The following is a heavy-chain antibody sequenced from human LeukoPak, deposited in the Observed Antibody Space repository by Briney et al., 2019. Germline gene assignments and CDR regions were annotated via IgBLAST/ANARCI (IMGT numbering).Heavy chain of an antibody. J-gene: IGHJ3*02. CDR2: TYYRSKWYN. D-gene: IGHD3-22*01. CDR1: GDSVSSNSAA. V-gene: IGHV6-1*01. Sequence: SQTLSLTCAISGDSVSSNSAAWNWIRQSPSRGLEWLGRTYYRSKWYNDYAVSVKSRITINPDTSKNQFSLQLNSVTPEDTAVXXXXXAXSYYYDSSGHEDAFDIWGQGTMVTVSS. CDR3: XXAXSYYYDSSGHEDAFDI.